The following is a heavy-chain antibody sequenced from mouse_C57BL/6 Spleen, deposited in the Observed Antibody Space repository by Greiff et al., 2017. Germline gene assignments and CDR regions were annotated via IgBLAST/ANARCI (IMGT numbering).Heavy chain of an antibody. D-gene: IGHD3-1*01. J-gene: IGHJ4*01. CDR1: GYTFTSYW. V-gene: IGHV1-59*01. CDR2: IDPSDSYT. CDR3: ASSGSGTGYAMDY. Sequence: VKLQQPGAELVRPGTSVKLSCKASGYTFTSYWMHWVKQRPGQGLEWIGVIDPSDSYTNYNQKFKGKATLTVDTSSSTAYMQLSSLTSEDSAVYYCASSGSGTGYAMDYWGQGTSVTVSS.